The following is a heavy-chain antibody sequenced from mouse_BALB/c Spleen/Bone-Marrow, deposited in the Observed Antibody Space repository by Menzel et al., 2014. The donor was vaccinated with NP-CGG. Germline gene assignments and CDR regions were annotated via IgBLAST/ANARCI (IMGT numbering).Heavy chain of an antibody. CDR1: GYTFTSYF. CDR3: TRSGPGFAY. Sequence: QVQLQQSGAELVKPGASVKLSCKASGYTFTSYFLYWVKQRPGQGLEWIGEINPSSGGTNFNEKFKSKATLTIDKSSSTVYIQLSSLTSEDSAVYYCTRSGPGFAYWGQGTLVTVSA. V-gene: IGHV1S81*02. CDR2: INPSSGGT. J-gene: IGHJ3*01.